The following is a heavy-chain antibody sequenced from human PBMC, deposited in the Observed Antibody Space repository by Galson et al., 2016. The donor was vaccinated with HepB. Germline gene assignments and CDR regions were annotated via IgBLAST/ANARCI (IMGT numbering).Heavy chain of an antibody. J-gene: IGHJ3*02. D-gene: IGHD3-3*01. CDR2: IHYSGRA. Sequence: SETLSLTCTVSGGSISNFYWSWIRQPPGKGLEWIGYIHYSGRANYNPSLKSRVTMSVDTSKIQFSLNLTSVTAADTAFYFCAGLEVSTLGTLIIGVGAFPIWGEGTLVTVSS. V-gene: IGHV4-59*03. CDR1: GGSISNFY. CDR3: AGLEVSTLGTLIIGVGAFPI.